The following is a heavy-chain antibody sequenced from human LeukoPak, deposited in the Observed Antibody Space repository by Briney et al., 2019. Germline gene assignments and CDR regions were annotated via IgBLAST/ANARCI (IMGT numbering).Heavy chain of an antibody. CDR3: ARVIGQLGHFYYYMDV. D-gene: IGHD6-6*01. J-gene: IGHJ6*03. CDR2: IYTSGST. V-gene: IGHV4-61*02. Sequence: SQTLSLTCTVSGGSISSSSYYWGWIRQPPGKGLEWIGRIYTSGSTNYNPSLKSRVSISLDTSKNQFSLKLSSVTAADTAVFYCARVIGQLGHFYYYMDVWGKGTTVTVSS. CDR1: GGSISSSSYY.